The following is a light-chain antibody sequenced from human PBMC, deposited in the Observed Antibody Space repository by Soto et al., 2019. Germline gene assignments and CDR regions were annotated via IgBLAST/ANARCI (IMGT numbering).Light chain of an antibody. V-gene: IGKV1-5*01. CDR2: DAS. J-gene: IGKJ1*01. CDR3: QQYNSYSWT. CDR1: QNISNY. Sequence: DIQMTQSPSSLSASVGDRFTITCRASQNISNYLNWYQQKPGKAPKLLIYDASSLESGVPSRFSGSGSGTEFTLTISSLQPDDFATYYCQQYNSYSWTFGQGTKVDIK.